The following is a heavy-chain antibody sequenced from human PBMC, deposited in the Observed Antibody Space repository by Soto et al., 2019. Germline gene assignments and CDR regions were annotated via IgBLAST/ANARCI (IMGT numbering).Heavy chain of an antibody. CDR3: GSYQRLAGADDQDYFDY. J-gene: IGHJ4*02. CDR2: ISTSGRTI. D-gene: IGHD6-19*01. V-gene: IGHV3-48*03. Sequence: EVQLVESGGGLVQPGGSLRLSCAASGFTFSSYEMNWVRQAPGKWLEWVSYISTSGRTIYYADSVKGRFTISRDNAKNSLYLQQDRLRAEDTAVYYWGSYQRLAGADDQDYFDYWGQGTLVTVS. CDR1: GFTFSSYE.